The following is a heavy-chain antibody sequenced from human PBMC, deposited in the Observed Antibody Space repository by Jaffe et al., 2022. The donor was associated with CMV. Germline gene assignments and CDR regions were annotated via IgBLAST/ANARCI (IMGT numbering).Heavy chain of an antibody. CDR1: GFTFSSYS. J-gene: IGHJ5*02. CDR3: ARDPDSSSWYGIRGWFDP. V-gene: IGHV3-21*01. D-gene: IGHD6-13*01. CDR2: ISSSSSYI. Sequence: EVQLVESGGGLVKPGGSLRLSCAASGFTFSSYSMNWVRQAPGKGLEWVSSISSSSSYIYYADSVKGRFTISRDNAKNSLYLQMNSLRAEDTAVYYCARDPDSSSWYGIRGWFDPWGQGTLVTVSS.